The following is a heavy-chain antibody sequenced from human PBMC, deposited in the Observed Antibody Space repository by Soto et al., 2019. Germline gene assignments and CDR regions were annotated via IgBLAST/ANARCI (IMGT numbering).Heavy chain of an antibody. CDR1: DYTFTSYG. Sequence: ASVKVSCKASDYTFTSYGISWVRQAPGQRLEWMGWISAYNGNTNYAQKLQGRVTMTTDTSTSTAYMELRSLRSDDTAVYYCARSGEQLRGYYYYYGMDVWGQGTTVTVSS. D-gene: IGHD3-10*01. J-gene: IGHJ6*02. CDR3: ARSGEQLRGYYYYYGMDV. V-gene: IGHV1-18*01. CDR2: ISAYNGNT.